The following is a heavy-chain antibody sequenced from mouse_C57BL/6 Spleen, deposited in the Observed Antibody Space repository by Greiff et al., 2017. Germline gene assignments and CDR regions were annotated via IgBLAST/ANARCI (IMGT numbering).Heavy chain of an antibody. CDR3: TRDKDYGSTYYYAMDY. J-gene: IGHJ4*01. Sequence: EVMLVESGEGLVKPGGSLKLSCAASGFTFSSYAMSWVRQTPEKRLEWVAYISSGGDYIYYADTVKGRFNISRDNARNTLYLQMSSLKSEDTAMYYCTRDKDYGSTYYYAMDYWGQGTSVTVSS. V-gene: IGHV5-9-1*02. CDR1: GFTFSSYA. CDR2: ISSGGDYI. D-gene: IGHD1-1*01.